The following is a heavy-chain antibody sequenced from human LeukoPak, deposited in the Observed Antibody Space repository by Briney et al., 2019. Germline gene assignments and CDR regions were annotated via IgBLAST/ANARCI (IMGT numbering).Heavy chain of an antibody. V-gene: IGHV3-21*01. CDR2: ISSSSSYI. CDR3: ARAGYGSGRYFDY. D-gene: IGHD3-10*01. Sequence: GGSLRLSCAASGFTFSSYSMNWVRQAPGKGLEWVSSISSSSSYIYYADSVKGRFTISRDNAKNSLYLQMNSLRAEDTAVYYCARAGYGSGRYFDYWGQGTLVTVSS. CDR1: GFTFSSYS. J-gene: IGHJ4*02.